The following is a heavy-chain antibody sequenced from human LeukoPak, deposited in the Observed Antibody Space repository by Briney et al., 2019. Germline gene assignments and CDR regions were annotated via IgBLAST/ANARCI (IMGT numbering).Heavy chain of an antibody. V-gene: IGHV3-66*01. Sequence: PGGSLRLSCAASGFTFSSYAMSWVRQAPGKGLEWVSVIYSGGDTYYADSVKGRFTISRDNSKNTLYLQVNSLRAEDTAVYYCARVVPGIAAAGRQADYWGQGTLVTVSS. CDR3: ARVVPGIAAAGRQADY. CDR2: IYSGGDT. CDR1: GFTFSSYA. D-gene: IGHD6-13*01. J-gene: IGHJ4*02.